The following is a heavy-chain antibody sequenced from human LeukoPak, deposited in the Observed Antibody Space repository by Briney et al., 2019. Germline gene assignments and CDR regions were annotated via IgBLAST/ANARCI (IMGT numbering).Heavy chain of an antibody. CDR3: ARSGSYYAIFDY. Sequence: PGGSLRLSCAASGFTFSSYAMSWVRQAPGKGLEWVSAISGSGGSTYYADSVKGRFTISRDNSKNTLYLQMNSLRAVDTAVYYCARSGSYYAIFDYWGQGTLDTVSS. CDR2: ISGSGGST. J-gene: IGHJ4*02. CDR1: GFTFSSYA. V-gene: IGHV3-23*01. D-gene: IGHD1-26*01.